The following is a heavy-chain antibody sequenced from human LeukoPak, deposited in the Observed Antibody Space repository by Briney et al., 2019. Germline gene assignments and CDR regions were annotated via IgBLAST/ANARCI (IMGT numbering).Heavy chain of an antibody. V-gene: IGHV3-33*01. J-gene: IGHJ4*02. CDR2: IWYDGRNK. CDR1: GFNFIDYG. Sequence: GRSLRLSCAASGFNFIDYGIHWVRQAPGKGLEWLAVIWYDGRNKYYADSVRGRFTISRDNSNDTLYLQMNSLRAEDTAVYYCARGSGYCSGGSCFDYWGQGTLVTVSS. D-gene: IGHD2-15*01. CDR3: ARGSGYCSGGSCFDY.